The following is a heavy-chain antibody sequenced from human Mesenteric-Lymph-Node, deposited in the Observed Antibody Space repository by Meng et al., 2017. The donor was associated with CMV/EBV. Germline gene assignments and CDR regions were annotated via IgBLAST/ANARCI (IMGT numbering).Heavy chain of an antibody. CDR1: GFTFSSYS. Sequence: GESLKISCAASGFTFSSYSMNWVRQAPGKGLEWVSSISSSSSYIYYADSVKGRFTISRDNAKNSLYLQMNSLRAEDTAVYYCARGDTAMDYCFDYWGQGTLVTVSS. CDR3: ARGDTAMDYCFDY. D-gene: IGHD5-18*01. V-gene: IGHV3-21*01. CDR2: ISSSSSYI. J-gene: IGHJ4*02.